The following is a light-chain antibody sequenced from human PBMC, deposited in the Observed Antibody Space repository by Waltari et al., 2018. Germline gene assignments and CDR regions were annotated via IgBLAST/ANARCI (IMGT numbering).Light chain of an antibody. J-gene: IGKJ3*01. V-gene: IGKV4-1*01. CDR2: WAS. CDR3: QQYYRVPFT. CDR1: HIVINSADNKNK. Sequence: DIVMTQSPDSLTVSLGERATINCQSSHIVINSADNKNKLAWYQQKAGQPPKLLIYWASTRESGVPDRFSGSGSGTDFTLTISSLQAEDVAVYYCQQYYRVPFTFGPGTKVDIK.